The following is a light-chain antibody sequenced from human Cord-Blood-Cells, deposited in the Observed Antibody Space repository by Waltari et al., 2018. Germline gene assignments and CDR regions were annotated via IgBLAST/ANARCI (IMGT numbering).Light chain of an antibody. J-gene: IGLJ3*02. V-gene: IGLV2-14*03. CDR1: TSDVAGYNY. CDR3: SSYTISSNWV. Sequence: QSARSQPASVSASPGHAFTIPCTGTTSDVAGYNYIFWYHQHPGKAPKLIIYHVSNRPSGVSNRFSGSKAGNTASLTISGLQAEDEADYYCSSYTISSNWVFGGGTKLTVL. CDR2: HVS.